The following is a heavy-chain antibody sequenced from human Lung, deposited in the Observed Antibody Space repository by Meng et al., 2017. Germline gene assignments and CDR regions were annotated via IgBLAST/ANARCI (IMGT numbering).Heavy chain of an antibody. Sequence: QGQLQQWGAGLLKPSETLSLTCVVSGGSFRDYYWSWIRQPPGKGLEWIGEINHSGSTNYNPSLESRATISVDTSQNNLSLKLSSVTAADSAVYYCARGPTTMAHDFDYWGQGTLVTVFS. J-gene: IGHJ4*02. CDR2: INHSGST. CDR1: GGSFRDYY. D-gene: IGHD4-11*01. V-gene: IGHV4-34*01. CDR3: ARGPTTMAHDFDY.